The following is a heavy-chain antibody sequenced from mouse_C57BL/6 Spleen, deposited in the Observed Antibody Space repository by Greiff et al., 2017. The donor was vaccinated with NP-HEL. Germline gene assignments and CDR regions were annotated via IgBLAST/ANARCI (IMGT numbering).Heavy chain of an antibody. J-gene: IGHJ2*01. CDR2: IDPETGGT. Sequence: QVHVKQSGAELVRPGASVTLSCKASGYTFTDYEMHWVKQTPVHGLEWIGAIDPETGGTAYNQKFKGKAILTADKSSSTAYMELRSLTSEDSAVYYCTRYHYYGSSYVNYLDYWGQGTTLTVSS. CDR1: GYTFTDYE. D-gene: IGHD1-1*01. V-gene: IGHV1-15*01. CDR3: TRYHYYGSSYVNYLDY.